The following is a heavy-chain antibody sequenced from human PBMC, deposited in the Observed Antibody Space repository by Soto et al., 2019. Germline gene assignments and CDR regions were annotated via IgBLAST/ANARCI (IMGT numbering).Heavy chain of an antibody. V-gene: IGHV1-18*04. J-gene: IGHJ5*02. CDR3: GGLHGYGDPTASHWFDP. CDR1: GYTFTNYA. CDR2: ISFYNGNT. Sequence: QVELVQSGAEVKKPGASVKVSCKASGYTFTNYAITWVRQAPGQGLGLMGWISFYNGNTNYAQKLQGRVALTLDTSTSTAYMALRRLGSDDTAVYYCGGLHGYGDPTASHWFDPWGHGTLVTVSS. D-gene: IGHD4-17*01.